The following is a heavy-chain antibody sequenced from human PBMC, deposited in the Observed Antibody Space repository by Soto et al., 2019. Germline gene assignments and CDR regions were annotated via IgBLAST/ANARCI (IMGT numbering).Heavy chain of an antibody. CDR1: GGTFSSYA. CDR3: ARAYSSSWYVGNVLYYCYSYGMDV. Sequence: QVQLVQSGAEVKKPGSSVKVSCKASGGTFSSYAISWVRQAPGQGLEWMGGIIPIFGTVNYAEKFQGSVTMNRDESTSTAYMGLGSLRSEDTAVHYCARAYSSSWYVGNVLYYCYSYGMDVWGQVTTLTVST. D-gene: IGHD6-13*01. CDR2: IIPIFGTV. V-gene: IGHV1-69*01. J-gene: IGHJ6*01.